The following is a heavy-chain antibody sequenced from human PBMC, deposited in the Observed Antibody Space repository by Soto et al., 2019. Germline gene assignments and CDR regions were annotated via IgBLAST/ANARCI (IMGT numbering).Heavy chain of an antibody. Sequence: ASVKVSCKASGYTFTSYGISWVRQAPGQGLEWMGWISAYNGNTNYAQKLQGRVTMTTDTSTSTAYMELRSLRSDDTAVYYCARDTYYYDSSGYCLLYGHFDYWGQGTLVTVSS. CDR3: ARDTYYYDSSGYCLLYGHFDY. D-gene: IGHD3-22*01. V-gene: IGHV1-18*01. CDR2: ISAYNGNT. CDR1: GYTFTSYG. J-gene: IGHJ4*02.